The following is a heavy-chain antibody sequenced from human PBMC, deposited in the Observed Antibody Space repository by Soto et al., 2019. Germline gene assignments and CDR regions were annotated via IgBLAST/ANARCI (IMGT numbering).Heavy chain of an antibody. Sequence: QVQLQESGPGLVKPSGTLSLTCAVSSGSISSRNWWSWVRQSPGQGLEWIGGVYHTGRLNYSWSFTSRLTISVDKSKDQFSLKLTSVTPAYTAVYYCARDGGYEGSYFDLWGRGTLVTVSS. D-gene: IGHD3-3*01. CDR3: ARDGGYEGSYFDL. CDR1: SGSISSRNW. V-gene: IGHV4-4*02. CDR2: VYHTGRL. J-gene: IGHJ2*01.